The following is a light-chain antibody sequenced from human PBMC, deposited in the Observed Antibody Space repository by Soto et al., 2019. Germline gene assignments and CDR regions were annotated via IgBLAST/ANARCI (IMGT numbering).Light chain of an antibody. J-gene: IGLJ3*02. CDR3: LSYTSANTRV. Sequence: QSVLIQPASVSGSPGQSITISCTGTSRDVGGSNYVSWYQHHPHRAPKLLIYEVSYRPSGVSNRFSGSKSGNTASLTISGLQPEDEADYYCLSYTSANTRVFGGGTKLTVL. CDR2: EVS. CDR1: SRDVGGSNY. V-gene: IGLV2-14*01.